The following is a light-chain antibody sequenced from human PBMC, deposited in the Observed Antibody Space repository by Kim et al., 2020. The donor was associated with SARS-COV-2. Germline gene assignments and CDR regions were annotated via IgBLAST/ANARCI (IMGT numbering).Light chain of an antibody. J-gene: IGKJ1*01. Sequence: APWERASPSCRASRSVSSNYLAWYQQKPGQAPRLLIYGTSSRATGIPDRFSGSGSGTDFTLTITILEPEDFAVYYCQQYSSSPATFGQGTKVDIK. CDR3: QQYSSSPAT. CDR1: RSVSSNY. CDR2: GTS. V-gene: IGKV3-20*01.